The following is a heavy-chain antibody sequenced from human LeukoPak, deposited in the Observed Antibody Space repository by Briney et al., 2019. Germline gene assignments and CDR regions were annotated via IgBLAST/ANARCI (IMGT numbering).Heavy chain of an antibody. Sequence: ASVKVSCKASGYIFTSYDINWVRQATGQGLEGMGWMNSNSGNTDYAQKFQGRVTMTRNTSISTAYMELSSLRSEDTAVYYCATAGDIVATANPYFDYWGQGTLVTVSS. V-gene: IGHV1-8*01. CDR1: GYIFTSYD. CDR2: MNSNSGNT. CDR3: ATAGDIVATANPYFDY. J-gene: IGHJ4*02. D-gene: IGHD5-12*01.